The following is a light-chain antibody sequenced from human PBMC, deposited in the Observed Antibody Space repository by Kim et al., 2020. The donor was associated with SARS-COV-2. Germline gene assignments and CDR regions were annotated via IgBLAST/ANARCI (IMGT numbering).Light chain of an antibody. J-gene: IGKJ2*01. Sequence: TLSRSQGERATLSCRASQSVTSTYLAWYQQKPGQAPRLLIYGASTRATGIPDRFSGSGSGTDFTLTISRLEPEDFAVYYCQQHGETFGQGTKLEIK. CDR3: QQHGET. CDR1: QSVTSTY. CDR2: GAS. V-gene: IGKV3-20*01.